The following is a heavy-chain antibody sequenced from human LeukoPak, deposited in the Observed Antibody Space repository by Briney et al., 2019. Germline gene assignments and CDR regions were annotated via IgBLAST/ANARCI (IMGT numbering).Heavy chain of an antibody. D-gene: IGHD1-26*01. CDR1: GYTLTELS. CDR2: FDPEDGET. V-gene: IGHV1-24*01. Sequence: ASVKVSCKVSGYTLTELSMHWVRQAPGKGLEWMGGFDPEDGETIYAQKFQGRVTMTEDTSTDTVYMELSSLRSEDTAVYYCATTWAKYYYYMDVWGKGTTVTVSS. J-gene: IGHJ6*03. CDR3: ATTWAKYYYYMDV.